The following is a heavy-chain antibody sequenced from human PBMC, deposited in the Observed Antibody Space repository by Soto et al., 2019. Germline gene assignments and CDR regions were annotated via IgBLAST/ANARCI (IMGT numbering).Heavy chain of an antibody. CDR1: GYSCTSYW. J-gene: IGHJ4*02. CDR3: QGVDGRRGVRSVLAF. CDR2: IYPGDSDT. V-gene: IGHV5-51*01. Sequence: VESLRVSCKGSGYSCTSYWIGWVRKMHGKGLEWMGIIYPGDSDTRYSPSFQGQVTISADKSISTAYLQWSSLKASDTAMYYWQGVDGRRGVRSVLAFWVKGSLVPVTP. D-gene: IGHD3-10*01.